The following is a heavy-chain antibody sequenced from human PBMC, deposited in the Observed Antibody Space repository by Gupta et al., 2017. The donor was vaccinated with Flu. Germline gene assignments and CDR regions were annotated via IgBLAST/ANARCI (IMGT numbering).Heavy chain of an antibody. V-gene: IGHV3-33*01. J-gene: IGHJ6*02. D-gene: IGHD6-19*01. Sequence: QVQLVESGGGVVQPGRSLRLSCAASGFTFSSYGMHWVRQAPGKGLEWVAVIWYDGSNKYYADSVKGRFTISRDNSKNTLYLQMNSLRAEDTAVYYCARDQASSSGWSKSERPYYYYGIDVWGQGTTVTVSS. CDR2: IWYDGSNK. CDR1: GFTFSSYG. CDR3: ARDQASSSGWSKSERPYYYYGIDV.